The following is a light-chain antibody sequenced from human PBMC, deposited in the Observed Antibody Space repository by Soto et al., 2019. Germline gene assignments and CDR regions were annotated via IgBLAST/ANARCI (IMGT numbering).Light chain of an antibody. Sequence: DIQMTQSPSTLSASVGDRVTTTCRASQSISSWLAWYQQKPGKAPKLLIYDASSLESGVPSRFSGSGSGTEFTLSISSLQPEDVATYFCQQGHSLFTFGPGTKVDIK. V-gene: IGKV1-5*01. CDR3: QQGHSLFT. CDR2: DAS. CDR1: QSISSW. J-gene: IGKJ3*01.